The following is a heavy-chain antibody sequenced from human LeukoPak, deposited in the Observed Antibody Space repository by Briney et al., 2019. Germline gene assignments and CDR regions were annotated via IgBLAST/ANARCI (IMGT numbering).Heavy chain of an antibody. J-gene: IGHJ4*02. V-gene: IGHV3-53*01. D-gene: IGHD2-2*02. CDR1: GFTVSSNY. CDR2: IYSGGST. CDR3: ARDPIHDY. Sequence: GGSLRLSCAASGFTVSSNYMNWVRQAPGKGLEWVSVIYSGGSTYYADSVKGRFTISRDNSKNTLYLQMNSPRAEDTAVYYCARDPIHDYWGQGTLVTVSS.